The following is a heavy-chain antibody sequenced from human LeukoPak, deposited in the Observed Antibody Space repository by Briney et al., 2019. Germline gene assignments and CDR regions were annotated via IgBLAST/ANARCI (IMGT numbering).Heavy chain of an antibody. V-gene: IGHV4-30-2*01. J-gene: IGHJ3*02. Sequence: SETLSLTCTVSGGSISSGGYYWSWIRQPPGKGLEWIGYIYHSGSTYYNPSLKSRVTISVDRSKNQFSLKLSSVTAADTAVYYCAREDSSSWYDAFDIWGQGTMVTVSS. CDR2: IYHSGST. D-gene: IGHD6-6*01. CDR1: GGSISSGGYY. CDR3: AREDSSSWYDAFDI.